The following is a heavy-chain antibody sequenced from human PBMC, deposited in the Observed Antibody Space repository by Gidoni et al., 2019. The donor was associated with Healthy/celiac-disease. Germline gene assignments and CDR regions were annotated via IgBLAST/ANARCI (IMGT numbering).Heavy chain of an antibody. J-gene: IGHJ4*02. V-gene: IGHV1-69*02. D-gene: IGHD5-12*01. Sequence: QVQLVQSGAEVKKPGSSVKVSCKASGGTFSSYTISWVRQAPGQGLEWMGRIIPILGIANYAQKFKGRVTITTDKSTSTAYMELSSLRSEDTAVYYCASHSGYDYSFDYWGQGTLVTVSS. CDR2: IIPILGIA. CDR1: GGTFSSYT. CDR3: ASHSGYDYSFDY.